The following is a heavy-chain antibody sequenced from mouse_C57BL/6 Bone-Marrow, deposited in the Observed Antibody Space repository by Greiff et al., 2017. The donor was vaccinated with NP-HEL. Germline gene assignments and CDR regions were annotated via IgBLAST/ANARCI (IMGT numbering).Heavy chain of an antibody. V-gene: IGHV1-82*01. CDR2: IYPGDGDT. CDR1: GYAFSSYW. CDR3: AITITTVCPSDWYFEV. J-gene: IGHJ1*03. D-gene: IGHD1-1*01. Sequence: VQVVESGPELVKPGASVKISCKASGYAFSSYWMNWVKQRPGKGLEWIGRIYPGDGDTNYNGKFKGKATLTADKSSSTAYMQLSSLTSEDAAVYFCAITITTVCPSDWYFEVWGTGTTVTVSA.